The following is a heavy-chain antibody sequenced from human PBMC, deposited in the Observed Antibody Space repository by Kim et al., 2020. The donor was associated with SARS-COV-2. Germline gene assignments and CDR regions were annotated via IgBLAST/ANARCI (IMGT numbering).Heavy chain of an antibody. CDR2: IYSADSA. J-gene: IGHJ4*02. V-gene: IGHV3-66*01. CDR1: GFTVSRYY. CDR3: ARLRPPVTDFDY. Sequence: GGSLRLSCAASGFTVSRYYMSWVRQAPGKGLEWVSSIYSADSAYYADTVKGRCTISRDNSKGTVYLHMDSLSADDTAVYFCARLRPPVTDFDYWGRGT. D-gene: IGHD4-4*01.